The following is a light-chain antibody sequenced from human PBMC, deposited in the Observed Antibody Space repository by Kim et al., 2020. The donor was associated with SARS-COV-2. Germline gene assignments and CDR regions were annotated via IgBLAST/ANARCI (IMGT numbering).Light chain of an antibody. V-gene: IGLV1-44*01. CDR1: SSNIGSNT. J-gene: IGLJ1*01. Sequence: ELTQPPSASGTPVQRVTISCSGSSSNIGSNTVNWYQQLPGTAPKLLIYSNNQRPSGVPDRFSGSKSGTSASLAISGLQTEDEADYYCAAWDDSLNGYVFGTGTQLTVL. CDR2: SNN. CDR3: AAWDDSLNGYV.